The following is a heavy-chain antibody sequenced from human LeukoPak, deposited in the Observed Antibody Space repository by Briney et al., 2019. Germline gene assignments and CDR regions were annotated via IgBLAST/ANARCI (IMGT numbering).Heavy chain of an antibody. D-gene: IGHD2/OR15-2a*01. V-gene: IGHV3-66*02. CDR2: IYSDGST. CDR1: GFTFSSYA. J-gene: IGHJ4*02. CDR3: ASGYFRGYFDY. Sequence: GGSLRLSCAASGFTFSSYAMSWVRQAPGKGLEWVSVIYSDGSTYYADSVKGRFTISRDNSKNTVYLQINSLRAEDTAVYYCASGYFRGYFDYWGQGTLVTVSS.